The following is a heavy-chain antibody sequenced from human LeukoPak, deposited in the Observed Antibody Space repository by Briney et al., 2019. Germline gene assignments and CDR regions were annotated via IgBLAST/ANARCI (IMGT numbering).Heavy chain of an antibody. CDR3: ARPARRVTSSEVVVQHGFFDF. D-gene: IGHD3-3*01. CDR1: GGSISSSSYF. CDR2: IYYSENT. V-gene: IGHV4-39*07. J-gene: IGHJ4*02. Sequence: PSETLSLTCTVSGGSISSSSYFWGWIRQPPGKGLEWIGSIYYSENTNYNPSLKSRVTISVDTSKNQFSLKLSSVTAADTAVYYCARPARRVTSSEVVVQHGFFDFWGQGTLVTVSS.